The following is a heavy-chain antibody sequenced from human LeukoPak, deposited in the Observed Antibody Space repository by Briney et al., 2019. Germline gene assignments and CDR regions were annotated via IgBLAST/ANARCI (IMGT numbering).Heavy chain of an antibody. D-gene: IGHD6-13*01. CDR2: ISANGGST. Sequence: GGSLRLTCSASGFIISDYAMHWVRQAPGKGLEYVSGISANGGSTYHADSVKGRFTISRDTSKNTLYLQMSSLRAEDTAMYYCVKDLYKGDSASWYFFHYWGQGTLVTVSS. V-gene: IGHV3-64D*06. CDR1: GFIISDYA. CDR3: VKDLYKGDSASWYFFHY. J-gene: IGHJ4*02.